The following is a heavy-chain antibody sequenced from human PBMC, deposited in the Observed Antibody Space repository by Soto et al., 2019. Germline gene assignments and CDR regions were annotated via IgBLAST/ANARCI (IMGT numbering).Heavy chain of an antibody. CDR2: INAGNGNT. CDR3: ARSLQIVPAAIAY. CDR1: GYTFTSYA. V-gene: IGHV1-3*01. Sequence: ASVKVSCKASGYTFTSYAMHWVRQAPGQRLEWMGWINAGNGNTKYSQKFQGRVTITRDTSANTAYMELSSLRSEDTAVYYCARSLQIVPAAIAYWGQGTLVTVSS. J-gene: IGHJ4*02. D-gene: IGHD2-2*02.